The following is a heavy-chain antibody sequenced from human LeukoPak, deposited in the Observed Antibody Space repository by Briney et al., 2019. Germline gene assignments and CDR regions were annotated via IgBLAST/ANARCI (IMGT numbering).Heavy chain of an antibody. V-gene: IGHV1-46*01. CDR2: INPSGGSA. CDR1: GYTFTTYY. D-gene: IGHD5-18*01. Sequence: ASVKVSCKASGYTFTTYYIHWVRQAPGQGLEWMGIINPSGGSATYAQKFQGRVTMTRDMSTSTVYMELSSLRSEDTAVYYCARDGYSYGFDYYYYYYMDVWGKGTTVTVSS. J-gene: IGHJ6*03. CDR3: ARDGYSYGFDYYYYYYMDV.